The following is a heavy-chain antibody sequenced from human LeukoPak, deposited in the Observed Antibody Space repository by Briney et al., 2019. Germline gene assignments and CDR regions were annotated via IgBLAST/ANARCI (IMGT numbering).Heavy chain of an antibody. CDR1: GGSFSGYY. CDR2: INHSGST. J-gene: IGHJ4*02. V-gene: IGHV4-34*01. D-gene: IGHD3-22*01. CDR3: AKEHDSSGYYYYFDY. Sequence: PSETLSLTCAVYGGSFSGYYWSWIRQPPGKGLEWIGEINHSGSTNYNPSLKSRVTISVDTSKNQFSLKLSSVTAADTAVYYCAKEHDSSGYYYYFDYWGQGTLVTVSS.